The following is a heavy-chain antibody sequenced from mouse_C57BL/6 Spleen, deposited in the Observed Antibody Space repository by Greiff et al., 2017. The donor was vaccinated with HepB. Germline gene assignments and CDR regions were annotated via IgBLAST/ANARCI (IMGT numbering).Heavy chain of an antibody. D-gene: IGHD1-1*01. CDR1: GFNIKDDY. J-gene: IGHJ2*01. CDR2: IDPENGDT. V-gene: IGHV14-4*01. CDR3: TTNYGSSFTY. Sequence: EVQLQQSGAELVRPGASVKLSCTASGFNIKDDYMHWVKQRPEQGLEWIGWIDPENGDTEYASKFQGKATITADTSSNTAYLQLSSLTSEDTAVYYCTTNYGSSFTYWGQGTTLTVSS.